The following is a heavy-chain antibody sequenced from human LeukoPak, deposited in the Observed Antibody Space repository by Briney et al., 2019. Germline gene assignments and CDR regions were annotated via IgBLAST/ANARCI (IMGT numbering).Heavy chain of an antibody. CDR3: ARLWRPHDYDNWFDH. J-gene: IGHJ5*02. CDR2: TYDGGRG. D-gene: IGHD4-17*01. CDR1: GGYLSSSL. V-gene: IGHV4-59*13. Sequence: PSETLSLTCTVSGGYLSSSLWSWIRQAPGEGLDLVGFTYDGGRGNYKPSLRGRVDISLDTSNNRYSLRLTSVTAADTGVYYCARLWRPHDYDNWFDHWGQGILVTVSS.